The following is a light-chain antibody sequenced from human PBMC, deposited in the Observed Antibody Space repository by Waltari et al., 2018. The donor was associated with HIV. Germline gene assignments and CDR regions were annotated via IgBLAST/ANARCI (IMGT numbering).Light chain of an antibody. CDR2: EVQ. Sequence: SPLTQPPPASGSSGQGVTISCTGPRRDAGAYDYVSWYQNLPGKPPNHIIYEVQKRPSGVPDRFSGSKSGNTAVLTVTGLQAEDEGNYYCSSYADINNLVFGGGTKLTVL. J-gene: IGLJ3*02. CDR3: SSYADINNLV. V-gene: IGLV2-8*01. CDR1: RRDAGAYDY.